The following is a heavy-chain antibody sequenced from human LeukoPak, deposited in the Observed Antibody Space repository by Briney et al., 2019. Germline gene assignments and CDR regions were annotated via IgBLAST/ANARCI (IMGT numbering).Heavy chain of an antibody. CDR1: GDSVSGSFW. V-gene: IGHV4-4*02. Sequence: SETLSLTCAVSGDSVSGSFWWSWVRQPPHKGLEWIGEIHDSGSSNYNPSLESRVIISLDGSKNRLSLELSSVTAADTAVYYCVRHGGWYFGYWGQGTLVTVSS. D-gene: IGHD6-19*01. J-gene: IGHJ4*02. CDR3: VRHGGWYFGY. CDR2: IHDSGSS.